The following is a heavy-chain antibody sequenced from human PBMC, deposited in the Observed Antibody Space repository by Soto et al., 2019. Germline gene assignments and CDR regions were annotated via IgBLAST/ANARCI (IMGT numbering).Heavy chain of an antibody. J-gene: IGHJ6*02. CDR3: AKGLRFLEWLLPPTYYYGMDV. V-gene: IGHV3-9*01. CDR2: ISWNSGSI. D-gene: IGHD3-3*01. CDR1: GFTFDDYA. Sequence: GGSLRLSCAASGFTFDDYAMHWVRQAPGKCLEWVSGISWNSGSIGYADSVKGRFTISRDNAKNSLYLQMNSLRAEDTALYYCAKGLRFLEWLLPPTYYYGMDVWGQGXTVTVSS.